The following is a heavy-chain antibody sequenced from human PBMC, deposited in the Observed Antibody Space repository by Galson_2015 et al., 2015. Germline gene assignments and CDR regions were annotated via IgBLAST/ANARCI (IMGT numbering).Heavy chain of an antibody. D-gene: IGHD3-16*02. J-gene: IGHJ3*02. Sequence: SVKVSCKASGYTFTSYYMHWVRQAPGQGLEWMGIINPSGGSTSYAQKFQGRVTMTRDTSTSTVYMELSSLRSEDTAVYYCARGGGITFGGVIDYDAFDIWGQGTMVTVSS. CDR2: INPSGGST. CDR3: ARGGGITFGGVIDYDAFDI. V-gene: IGHV1-46*01. CDR1: GYTFTSYY.